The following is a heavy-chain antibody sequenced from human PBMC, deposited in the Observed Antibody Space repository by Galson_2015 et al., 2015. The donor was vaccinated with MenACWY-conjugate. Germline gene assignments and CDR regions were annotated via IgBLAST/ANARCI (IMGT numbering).Heavy chain of an antibody. CDR2: TSYDGSKK. D-gene: IGHD5-18*01. Sequence: SLRLSCAASGFTISRYAMHWVRQAPGKGLEWVAVTSYDGSKKYYADSVKGRFTISRDNSKNTLYLQMNSLREEDTAVYYCARDQQGYNSSLYRSFDYWGQGTLVTVSS. CDR1: GFTISRYA. CDR3: ARDQQGYNSSLYRSFDY. J-gene: IGHJ4*02. V-gene: IGHV3-30*04.